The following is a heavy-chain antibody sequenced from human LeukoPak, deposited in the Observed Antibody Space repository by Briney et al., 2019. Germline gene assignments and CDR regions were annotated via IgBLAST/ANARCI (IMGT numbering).Heavy chain of an antibody. J-gene: IGHJ4*02. CDR3: ARIRAGMAFEY. V-gene: IGHV4-39*07. D-gene: IGHD6-13*01. CDR2: IYYSGST. CDR1: GGSISSSSYY. Sequence: SETLSLTCTVSGGSISSSSYYWGWIRQPPGKGLEWIGSIYYSGSTYYNPSLKSRVTISVDTSKNQFSLKLSSVTAADTAVYYCARIRAGMAFEYWGQGTLVTVSS.